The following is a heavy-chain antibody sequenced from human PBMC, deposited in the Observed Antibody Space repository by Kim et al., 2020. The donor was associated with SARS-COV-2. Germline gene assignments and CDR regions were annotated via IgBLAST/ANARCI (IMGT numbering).Heavy chain of an antibody. CDR2: INHSGST. J-gene: IGHJ4*02. Sequence: SETLSLTCAVYGGSFSGYYWSWIRQPPGKGLEWIGEINHSGSTNYNPSLKSRVTISVDTSKNQFSLKLSSVTAADTAVYYCASGEDYYETNFDYWGQGTLVTVSS. CDR3: ASGEDYYETNFDY. D-gene: IGHD3-22*01. CDR1: GGSFSGYY. V-gene: IGHV4-34*01.